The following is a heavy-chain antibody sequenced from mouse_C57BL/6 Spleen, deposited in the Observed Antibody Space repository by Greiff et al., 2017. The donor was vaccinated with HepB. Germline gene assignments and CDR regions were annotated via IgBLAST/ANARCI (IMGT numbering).Heavy chain of an antibody. J-gene: IGHJ2*01. CDR1: GYTFTSYW. Sequence: QVQLQQPGAELVKPGASVKMSCKASGYTFTSYWITWVKQRPGQGLEWIGDIYPGSGSTNYNAKFKSKATLTVDTSSSTAYMQISSLTSEDSAVYYCARERITTVVEDYWGQGTTLTVSS. V-gene: IGHV1-55*01. CDR3: ARERITTVVEDY. D-gene: IGHD1-1*01. CDR2: IYPGSGST.